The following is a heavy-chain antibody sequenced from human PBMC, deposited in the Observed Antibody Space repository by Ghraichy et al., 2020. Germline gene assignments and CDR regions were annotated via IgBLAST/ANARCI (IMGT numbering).Heavy chain of an antibody. D-gene: IGHD6-6*01. V-gene: IGHV3-72*01. CDR1: GFTFSDHY. Sequence: GGSLRLSCAASGFTFSDHYMDWVRQAPGKGLEWVGRTRNKANSYTTEYAASVKGRFTISRDDSKNSLYLQMNSLKTEDTAVYYCAREASRAARYYYYYMDVWGKGTTVTVSS. J-gene: IGHJ6*03. CDR3: AREASRAARYYYYYMDV. CDR2: TRNKANSYTT.